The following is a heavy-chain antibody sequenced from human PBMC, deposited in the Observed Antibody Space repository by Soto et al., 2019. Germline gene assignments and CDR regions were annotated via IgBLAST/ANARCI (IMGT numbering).Heavy chain of an antibody. Sequence: PGGSLRLSCAASGFTFSTYGMHWVRQAPGKGLEWVAVIWYDGSIKYYADSVKGRFTISRDNSYNKLYLQINSLRVEDTAVYYCARSPAGYSYGYGADYWGQGTLVTVSS. CDR1: GFTFSTYG. CDR3: ARSPAGYSYGYGADY. J-gene: IGHJ4*02. V-gene: IGHV3-33*01. CDR2: IWYDGSIK. D-gene: IGHD5-18*01.